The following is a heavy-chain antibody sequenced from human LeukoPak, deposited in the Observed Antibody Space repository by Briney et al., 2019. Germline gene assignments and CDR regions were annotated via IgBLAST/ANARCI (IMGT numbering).Heavy chain of an antibody. CDR3: ARKGGAAAGKVGWFDP. CDR1: GFTVSSNY. D-gene: IGHD6-13*01. CDR2: IYSGGST. J-gene: IGHJ5*02. V-gene: IGHV3-66*01. Sequence: GGSLRLSCAASGFTVSSNYMSWVRQAPGKGLEWVSVIYSGGSTYYADSVKGRFTISRDNSKNTLYLQMNSLRAEDTAVYYCARKGGAAAGKVGWFDPWGQGTLVTVSS.